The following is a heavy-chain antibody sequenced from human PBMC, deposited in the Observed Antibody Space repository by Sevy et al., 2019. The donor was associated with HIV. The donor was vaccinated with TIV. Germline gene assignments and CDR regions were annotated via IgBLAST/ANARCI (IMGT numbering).Heavy chain of an antibody. V-gene: IGHV1-8*01. Sequence: ASVKVSCKASGYTFTSYDINWVRQATGQGLEWMGWMNPNSGNTGNAQKFQGRVTMTRNTSISTAYMELSSLRSEDTAVYYCARAYYYDSSGYYNTHYYYYGMDVWGQGTTVTVSS. CDR2: MNPNSGNT. J-gene: IGHJ6*02. CDR3: ARAYYYDSSGYYNTHYYYYGMDV. D-gene: IGHD3-22*01. CDR1: GYTFTSYD.